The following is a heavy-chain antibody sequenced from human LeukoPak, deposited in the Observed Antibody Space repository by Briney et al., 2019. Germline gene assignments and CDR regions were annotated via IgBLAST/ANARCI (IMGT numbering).Heavy chain of an antibody. CDR2: IYYSGST. Sequence: SETLSLTCTVSGGSISSSSYYWGWIRQPPGKGLEWIGSIYYSGSTYYNPSLKSRVTISVDTSKNQFSLKLSSVTAADTAVYYCARHESLLLWFGEILNWFDPWGQGTLVTVSS. J-gene: IGHJ5*02. V-gene: IGHV4-39*01. CDR1: GGSISSSSYY. CDR3: ARHESLLLWFGEILNWFDP. D-gene: IGHD3-10*01.